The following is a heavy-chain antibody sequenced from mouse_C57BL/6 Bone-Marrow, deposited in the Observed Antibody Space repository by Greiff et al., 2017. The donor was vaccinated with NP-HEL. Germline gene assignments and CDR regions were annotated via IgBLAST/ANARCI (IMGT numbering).Heavy chain of an antibody. CDR3: ARGGYGGWFAY. V-gene: IGHV1-78*01. J-gene: IGHJ3*01. Sequence: VKLMESDAELVKPGASVKISCKVSGYTFTDHTIHWMKQRPEQGLEWIGYIYPSDGCTKYNEKFKGKATLTADKSSSTAYMQLSSLTSEDSAVYFCARGGYGGWFAYWGQGTLVTVSA. CDR2: IYPSDGCT. CDR1: GYTFTDHT. D-gene: IGHD1-1*02.